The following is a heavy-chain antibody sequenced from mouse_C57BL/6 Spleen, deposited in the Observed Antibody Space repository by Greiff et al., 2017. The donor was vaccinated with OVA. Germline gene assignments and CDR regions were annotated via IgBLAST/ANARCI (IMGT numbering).Heavy chain of an antibody. J-gene: IGHJ4*01. CDR3: TRRPSYAMDY. CDR2: IDPETGGT. Sequence: VQLVESGAELVRPGASVTLSCKASGYTFTDYEMHWVKQTPVHGLEWIGAIDPETGGTAYNQKFQGKAILTADKSSSTAYMELRSLTSEDSAVYYCTRRPSYAMDYWGQGTSVTVSS. CDR1: GYTFTDYE. V-gene: IGHV1-15*01.